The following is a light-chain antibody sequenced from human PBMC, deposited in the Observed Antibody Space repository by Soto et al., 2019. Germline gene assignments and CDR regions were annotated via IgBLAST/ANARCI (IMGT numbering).Light chain of an antibody. CDR3: QQNYSPPPIT. J-gene: IGKJ5*01. Sequence: DMQMTPSSSSLSPSVGDSVTITCRASQSITRFLHWYKQKPRKAPKLLIHASSTFQSGVPSRFSGRGSGTDFTLTISSLQPEDFATYYCQQNYSPPPITFGQGTRLEI. V-gene: IGKV1-39*01. CDR1: QSITRF. CDR2: ASS.